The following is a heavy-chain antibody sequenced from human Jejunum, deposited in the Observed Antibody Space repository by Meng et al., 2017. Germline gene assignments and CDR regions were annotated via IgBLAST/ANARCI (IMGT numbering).Heavy chain of an antibody. D-gene: IGHD3-10*01. V-gene: IGHV3-66*02. CDR1: QFTVSSDF. Sequence: LSLTCAASQFTVSSDFMSWVRQAPGKGLECVSLISFDGYTYYADSVKGRFTISRDNSKNTLYLQMNSLRSEDTAVYYCARGRGGYWGQGTLVTVSS. CDR2: ISFDGYT. J-gene: IGHJ4*02. CDR3: ARGRGGY.